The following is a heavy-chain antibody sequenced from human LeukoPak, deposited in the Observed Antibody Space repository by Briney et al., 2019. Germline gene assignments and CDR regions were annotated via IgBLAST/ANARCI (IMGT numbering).Heavy chain of an antibody. CDR2: INPNSGGT. CDR3: ARVIAVAGTIYFDY. J-gene: IGHJ4*02. Sequence: ASVKVSCKASGYTFTGYYMHWVRQAPGQGLEWMGRINPNSGGTNYAQKFQGRVTMTRDTSISTAYVELSRLRSDDTAVYYCARVIAVAGTIYFDYWGQGTLVTVSS. CDR1: GYTFTGYY. V-gene: IGHV1-2*06. D-gene: IGHD6-19*01.